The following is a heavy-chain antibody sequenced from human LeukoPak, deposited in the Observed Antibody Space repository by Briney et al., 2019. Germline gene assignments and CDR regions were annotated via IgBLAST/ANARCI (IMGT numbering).Heavy chain of an antibody. CDR3: ARALTYSSGWYPISLFDI. D-gene: IGHD6-19*01. CDR2: IYYSGST. V-gene: IGHV4-59*01. CDR1: GGSISSYY. J-gene: IGHJ3*02. Sequence: SETLSLTCTVSGGSISSYYWSWIRQPPGKGLEWIGYIYYSGSTNYNPSLKSRVTISVDTSKNQFSLKLSSVTAADTAVYYCARALTYSSGWYPISLFDIWGQGTMVIVSS.